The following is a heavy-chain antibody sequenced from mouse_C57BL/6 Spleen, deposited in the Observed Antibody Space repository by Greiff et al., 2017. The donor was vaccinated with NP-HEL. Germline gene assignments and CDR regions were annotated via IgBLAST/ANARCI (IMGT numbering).Heavy chain of an antibody. CDR1: GYTFTSYD. J-gene: IGHJ3*01. CDR2: IYPRDGST. D-gene: IGHD1-1*01. CDR3: AREEDYYGSSYRAWFAY. V-gene: IGHV1-85*01. Sequence: VQLQQSGPELVKPGASVKLSCKASGYTFTSYDINWVKQRPGQGLEWIGWIYPRDGSTKYNEKFKGKATVTVDTSSSTAYMELHSLASEDSAVYFCAREEDYYGSSYRAWFAYWGQGTLVTVSA.